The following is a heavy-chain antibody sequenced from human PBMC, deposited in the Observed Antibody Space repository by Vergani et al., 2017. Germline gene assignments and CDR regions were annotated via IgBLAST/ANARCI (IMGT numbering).Heavy chain of an antibody. J-gene: IGHJ6*02. CDR3: ARRADSETSYDVLTXYYRRIYYYAMDV. CDR2: ISHSGNT. D-gene: IGHD3-9*01. CDR1: GDSISSGYY. V-gene: IGHV4-38-2*02. Sequence: QVQLQESGPGLVKPSQTLSLTCSVSGDSISSGYYWGWIRQPPGKGLEWLGSISHSGNTYYNSSLRSRITISLDTSKNEFSLKLRSVTAADSAMYYCARRADSETSYDVLTXYYRRIYYYAMDVWGQGTTVTVSS.